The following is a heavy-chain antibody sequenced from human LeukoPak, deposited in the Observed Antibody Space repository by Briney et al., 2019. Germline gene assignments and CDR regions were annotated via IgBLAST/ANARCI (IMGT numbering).Heavy chain of an antibody. CDR1: GYTFTSYD. J-gene: IGHJ3*02. CDR2: MNPNSGNT. CDR3: ATGGVDILTGYSGHAFDI. V-gene: IGHV1-8*01. Sequence: EASVKVSCKASGYTFTSYDINWVRQATGQGLEWMGWMNPNSGNTGYAQKFQGWVTMTRDTSISTAYMELSRLRSDDTAVYYCATGGVDILTGYSGHAFDIWGQGTMVTVSS. D-gene: IGHD3-9*01.